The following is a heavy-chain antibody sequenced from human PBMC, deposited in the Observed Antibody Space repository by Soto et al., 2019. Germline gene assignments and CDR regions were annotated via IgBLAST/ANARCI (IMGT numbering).Heavy chain of an antibody. CDR1: GFTFSDFG. Sequence: GGSLRLSCAASGFTFSDFGMHWVRQAPGKGLEWVAIISYDGILKYYADSVKGRFTISRDTSKGAVYLQMNSLTPEDTAVYYCAKDFKVSGGHYGSLNYYYGMDVWGQGTTVTVSS. CDR2: ISYDGILK. V-gene: IGHV3-30*18. J-gene: IGHJ6*02. D-gene: IGHD3-10*01. CDR3: AKDFKVSGGHYGSLNYYYGMDV.